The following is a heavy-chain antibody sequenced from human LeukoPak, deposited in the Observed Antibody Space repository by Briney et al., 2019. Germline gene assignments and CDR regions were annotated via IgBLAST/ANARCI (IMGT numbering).Heavy chain of an antibody. J-gene: IGHJ4*02. CDR2: ISSIGHRT. CDR1: GFTFSSYE. Sequence: PGGSPRLSCAASGFTFSSYEMNWVRQAPGKGLEWVSDISSIGHRTYYADSVKGRFTISRDNSKNTVYLQMNSLRAEDTAVYYCAKGYFGDYLGASDYWGQGTLVTVSS. D-gene: IGHD4-17*01. CDR3: AKGYFGDYLGASDY. V-gene: IGHV3-23*01.